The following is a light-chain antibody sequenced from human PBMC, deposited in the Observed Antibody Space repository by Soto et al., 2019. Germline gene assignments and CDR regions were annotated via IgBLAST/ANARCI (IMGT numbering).Light chain of an antibody. CDR2: TAS. Sequence: DIQLTQSPSFLSASVGDRVSITCRASQGITSFLAWYQQIPGKAPKLLLYTASTLQSGVPPRFSGSGSGTEFTLTSSSLQPEDFGTCYCQQLNSYPLTFGGGTRVAIK. V-gene: IGKV1-9*01. CDR3: QQLNSYPLT. CDR1: QGITSF. J-gene: IGKJ4*01.